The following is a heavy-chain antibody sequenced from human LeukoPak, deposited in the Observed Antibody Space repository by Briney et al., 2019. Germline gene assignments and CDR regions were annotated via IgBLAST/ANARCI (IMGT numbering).Heavy chain of an antibody. CDR1: GGSISSSSYY. CDR3: ARPLGYCTNGVCWLGAFDI. J-gene: IGHJ3*02. CDR2: IYYSGST. Sequence: PSETLSLTCTVSGGSISSSSYYRGWIRQPPGKGLEWIGSIYYSGSTYYNPSLKSRVTISVDTSKNQFSLKLSSVTAADTAVYYCARPLGYCTNGVCWLGAFDIWGQGTMVTVSS. D-gene: IGHD2-8*01. V-gene: IGHV4-39*07.